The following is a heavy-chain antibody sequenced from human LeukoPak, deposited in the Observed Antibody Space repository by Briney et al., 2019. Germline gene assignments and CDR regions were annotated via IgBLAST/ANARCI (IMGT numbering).Heavy chain of an antibody. CDR2: IIPIFGTA. Sequence: ASVKVSCKASGGTFSSYAISWVRKAPGQGPDWMGVIIPIFGTASYAQKCQGRVTITADESTSTAYMELSSVRSEDTAVYYCARVRQYAARPYYYYYMDVWGKGTTVTVSS. V-gene: IGHV1-69*13. CDR1: GGTFSSYA. D-gene: IGHD6-6*01. CDR3: ARVRQYAARPYYYYYMDV. J-gene: IGHJ6*03.